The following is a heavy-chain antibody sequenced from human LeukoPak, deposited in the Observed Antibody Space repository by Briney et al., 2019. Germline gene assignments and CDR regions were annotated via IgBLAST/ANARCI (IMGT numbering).Heavy chain of an antibody. CDR3: ARAGASGYYNFDAFDI. J-gene: IGHJ3*02. D-gene: IGHD3-22*01. V-gene: IGHV3-30*04. CDR1: GFTFSNYA. CDR2: ISYDGSNK. Sequence: GGSLRLSCAASGFTFSNYAMRWVRQAPGKGLEWVAVISYDGSNKYYADSVKGRFTISRDNSKNTLYLQMNSLRAEDTAVYYCARAGASGYYNFDAFDIWGQGTMVTVSS.